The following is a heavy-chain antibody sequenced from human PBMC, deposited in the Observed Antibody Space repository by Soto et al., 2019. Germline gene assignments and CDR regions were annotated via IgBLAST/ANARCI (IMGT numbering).Heavy chain of an antibody. V-gene: IGHV3-23*01. J-gene: IGHJ6*02. CDR1: GFTFSDYA. D-gene: IGHD3-10*01. CDR2: LNGAGGST. Sequence: XEFLRLNCLASGFTFSDYARTWVRHVPGRGLEWVSSLNGAGGSTYYADSVRGRFTISRDNSQNTLFLQMNRLTVDDTAIYYCAAPRDEYGSGISWFTYGMDVWGQGTTVTVSS. CDR3: AAPRDEYGSGISWFTYGMDV.